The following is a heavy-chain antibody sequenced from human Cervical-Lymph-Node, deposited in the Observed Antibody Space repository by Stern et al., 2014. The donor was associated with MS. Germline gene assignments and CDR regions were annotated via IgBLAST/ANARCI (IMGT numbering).Heavy chain of an antibody. J-gene: IGHJ4*02. CDR3: ARDNFEYSTESFDY. Sequence: VQLVESGGGLVKPGGTLRLTCAASGFPFSSYSMNWVRQAPGKGLEWVYSISSSSSYIYYADSVKGRFTISRDNAKNSLYLQMNSLRAEDTAVYYCARDNFEYSTESFDYWGQGTLVTVSS. CDR1: GFPFSSYS. V-gene: IGHV3-21*01. D-gene: IGHD6-6*01. CDR2: ISSSSSYI.